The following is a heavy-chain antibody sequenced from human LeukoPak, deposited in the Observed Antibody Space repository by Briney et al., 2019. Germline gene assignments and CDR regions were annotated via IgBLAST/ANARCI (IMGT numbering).Heavy chain of an antibody. CDR1: GGSFSGYY. V-gene: IGHV4-34*01. D-gene: IGHD6-13*01. Sequence: SETLSLTCAVYGGSFSGYYWSWIRQPPGKGLEWIGEINHSGSTNYNPSLKSRVTISVDTSKNQFSLKLSSVTAADTAVYYCARGRSSSWYGYYYYMDVWGKGTTVTVSS. CDR3: ARGRSSSWYGYYYYMDV. J-gene: IGHJ6*03. CDR2: INHSGST.